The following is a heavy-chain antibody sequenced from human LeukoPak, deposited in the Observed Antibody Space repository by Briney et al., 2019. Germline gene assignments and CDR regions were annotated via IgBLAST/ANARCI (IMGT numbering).Heavy chain of an antibody. CDR3: ARDPSTRMATYYYYYMDV. Sequence: PSETLSLTCTVSGGSISSSSYYWGWIRQPPGKGLEWIGSIYYSGSTYYNPSLKSRVTISVDTSKNQFSLKLSSVTAADTAVYYCARDPSTRMATYYYYYMDVWGKGTTVTVSS. D-gene: IGHD5-24*01. CDR2: IYYSGST. V-gene: IGHV4-39*02. CDR1: GGSISSSSYY. J-gene: IGHJ6*03.